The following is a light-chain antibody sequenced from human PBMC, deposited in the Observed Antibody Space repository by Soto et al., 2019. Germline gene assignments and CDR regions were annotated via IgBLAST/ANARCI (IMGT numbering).Light chain of an antibody. CDR2: AAS. V-gene: IGKV1-12*02. CDR1: QGISSW. Sequence: DIPMTQSPSSVSASVGDRVTITCRARQGISSWLAWYQQKPGKAPKLLIYAASSLQSGVPSRFTSSGSGTDFTHTISTQQPEDFATYNCQLAKSFPWTFGQGAKVEIK. J-gene: IGKJ1*01. CDR3: QLAKSFPWT.